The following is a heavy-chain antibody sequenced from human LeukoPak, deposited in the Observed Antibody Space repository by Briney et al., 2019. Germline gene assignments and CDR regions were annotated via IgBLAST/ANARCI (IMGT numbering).Heavy chain of an antibody. CDR3: ARGFSDYASYFDY. CDR1: GLTFSNYW. J-gene: IGHJ4*02. V-gene: IGHV3-74*01. D-gene: IGHD5-12*01. Sequence: PGGSPRLSCAASGLTFSNYWMHWVRQAPGKGLVWVSRINSDGSKTGYADSVMGRFTISRDNAKNTLYLQMNSLRAEDTAVYYCARGFSDYASYFDYWGQGTRVTVSS. CDR2: INSDGSKT.